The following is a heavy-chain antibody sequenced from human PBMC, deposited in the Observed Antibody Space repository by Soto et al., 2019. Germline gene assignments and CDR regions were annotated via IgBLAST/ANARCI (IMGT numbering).Heavy chain of an antibody. J-gene: IGHJ5*02. Sequence: QVQLQQWGAGLLKPSETLSLTCAVYGGSFSGYYWSWIRQPPGKGLEWIGEINHSGSTNYNPSLKSRVTISVDTSKNQFSVKLSSVSAADTAVYYCARGGYYGSTAPRGYWFDPWGQGTLVTVSS. V-gene: IGHV4-34*01. CDR3: ARGGYYGSTAPRGYWFDP. D-gene: IGHD3-10*01. CDR1: GGSFSGYY. CDR2: INHSGST.